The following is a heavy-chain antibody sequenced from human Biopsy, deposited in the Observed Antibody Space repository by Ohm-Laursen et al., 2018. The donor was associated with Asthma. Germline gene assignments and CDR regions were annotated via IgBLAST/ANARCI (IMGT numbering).Heavy chain of an antibody. D-gene: IGHD2-15*01. CDR2: IHYSGST. CDR1: GVSIRSYY. CDR3: AGFCSGGNCPDH. Sequence: SVTLSLTCTVSGVSIRSYYWTWIRQPPGKGLEWIGNIHYSGSTYSNPSLKSRVTISVDTSKKQIPLRLSSVIAADTAVYYCAGFCSGGNCPDHWGQGTLVTVSS. V-gene: IGHV4-59*01. J-gene: IGHJ4*02.